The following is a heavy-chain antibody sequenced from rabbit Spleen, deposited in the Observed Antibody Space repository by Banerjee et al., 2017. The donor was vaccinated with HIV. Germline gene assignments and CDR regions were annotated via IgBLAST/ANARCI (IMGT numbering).Heavy chain of an antibody. V-gene: IGHV1S45*01. D-gene: IGHD2-1*01. CDR3: ARGANNDGDGLHL. CDR1: GFSFSSSYW. CDR2: IYGGSSGST. Sequence: QEQLEESGGDLVKPEGSLTLTCTASGFSFSSSYWIWWVRQAPGKGLEWIACIYGGSSGSTYYASWAKGRFTISKTSSTTVTLQVTSLTAADTATYFCARGANNDGDGLHLWGPGTLVTVS. J-gene: IGHJ4*01.